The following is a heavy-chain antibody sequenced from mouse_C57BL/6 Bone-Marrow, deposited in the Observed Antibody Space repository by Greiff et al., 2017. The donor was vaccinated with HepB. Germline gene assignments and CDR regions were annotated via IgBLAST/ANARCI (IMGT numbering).Heavy chain of an antibody. CDR3: TRGFYTTVVATKGYFDV. J-gene: IGHJ1*03. Sequence: QVHVKQSGAELVRPGASVTLSCKASGYTFTDYEMHWVKQTPVHGLEWIGAIDPETGGTAYNQKFKGKAILTADKSSSTAYMELRSLTSEDSAVYYCTRGFYTTVVATKGYFDVWGTGTTVTVSS. D-gene: IGHD1-1*01. CDR2: IDPETGGT. CDR1: GYTFTDYE. V-gene: IGHV1-15*01.